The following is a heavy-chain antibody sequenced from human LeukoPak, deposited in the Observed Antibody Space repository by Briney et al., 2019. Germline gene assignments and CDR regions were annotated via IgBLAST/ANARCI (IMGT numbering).Heavy chain of an antibody. V-gene: IGHV1-18*01. CDR2: ISAYNGNT. D-gene: IGHD3-22*01. CDR3: ARDGLPYYDSSGFPPDY. Sequence: PVASVKVSCKASGGTFSSYAISWVRQAPGQGLEWMGWISAYNGNTNYAQKLQGRVTMTTDTSTSTAYMELRSLRSDDTAVYYCARDGLPYYDSSGFPPDYWGQGTLVTVSS. J-gene: IGHJ4*02. CDR1: GGTFSSYA.